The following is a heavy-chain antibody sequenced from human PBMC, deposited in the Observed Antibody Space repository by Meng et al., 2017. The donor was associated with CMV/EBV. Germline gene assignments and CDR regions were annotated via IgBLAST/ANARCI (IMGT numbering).Heavy chain of an antibody. V-gene: IGHV3-30*04. J-gene: IGHJ6*02. CDR3: ARDLWPAAIRTPYYYGMDV. CDR2: ISYEGSNK. D-gene: IGHD2-2*01. CDR1: GFTFSSYA. Sequence: GGSLRLSCAASGFTFSSYAMHGVRQAPGTGREWVAVISYEGSNKYYADSVKGRFTIARDNSKNTLYLQMNSLRAEDTAVYYCARDLWPAAIRTPYYYGMDVWGQGTTVTVSS.